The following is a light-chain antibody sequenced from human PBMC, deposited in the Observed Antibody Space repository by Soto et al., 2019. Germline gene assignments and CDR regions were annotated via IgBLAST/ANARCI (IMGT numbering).Light chain of an antibody. V-gene: IGLV1-40*01. J-gene: IGLJ3*02. CDR3: QSYDRSLSGYWV. Sequence: QSVLTQPPSVSGAPGQRVTISCTGSSSNIGAGYDVHWYQQLPGTAPKLPIYGNSNRPSGVPDRFSGSKSGTSASLAITGLQAEDEADYYYQSYDRSLSGYWVFGGGNKLTVL. CDR2: GNS. CDR1: SSNIGAGYD.